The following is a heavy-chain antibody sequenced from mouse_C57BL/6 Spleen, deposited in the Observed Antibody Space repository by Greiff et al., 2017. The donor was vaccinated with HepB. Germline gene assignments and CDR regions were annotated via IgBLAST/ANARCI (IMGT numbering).Heavy chain of an antibody. D-gene: IGHD1-1*01. CDR2: IRNKANGYTT. V-gene: IGHV7-3*01. Sequence: EVKLMESGGGLVQPGGSLSLSCAASGFTFTDYYMSWVRQPPGKALEWLGFIRNKANGYTTEYSASVKGRFTISRDNSQSILYLPMNALRAEDSATYYWSRYPPVITTVVHQGYFDYWGQGTTLTVSS. CDR3: SRYPPVITTVVHQGYFDY. CDR1: GFTFTDYY. J-gene: IGHJ2*01.